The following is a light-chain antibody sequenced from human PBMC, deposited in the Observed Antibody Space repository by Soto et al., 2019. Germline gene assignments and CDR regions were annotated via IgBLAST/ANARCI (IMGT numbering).Light chain of an antibody. CDR2: DIS. CDR3: SSYTNINSFVV. CDR1: SSDVGGYKF. V-gene: IGLV2-14*03. Sequence: QSALTQPPSASGSPGQSVTISCTGTSSDVGGYKFVSWYQQHPGKAPKLIIYDISNRPSGVSNRFSGFKSGNTASLTISGLQAEDEADYYCSSYTNINSFVVFGGGTKLTVL. J-gene: IGLJ2*01.